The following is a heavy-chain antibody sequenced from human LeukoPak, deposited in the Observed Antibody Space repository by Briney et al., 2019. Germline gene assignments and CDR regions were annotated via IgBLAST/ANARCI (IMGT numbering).Heavy chain of an antibody. Sequence: GSSVKVSCKASGYTFTGYYMHWVRQAPGQGLEGMGWINPNSGGTNYAQKFQGRVTMTRDTSISTAYMELSRLRSDDAAVYYCARVDSSGYYYGNYFDYWGQGTLVTVSS. D-gene: IGHD3-22*01. CDR2: INPNSGGT. CDR1: GYTFTGYY. V-gene: IGHV1-2*02. CDR3: ARVDSSGYYYGNYFDY. J-gene: IGHJ4*02.